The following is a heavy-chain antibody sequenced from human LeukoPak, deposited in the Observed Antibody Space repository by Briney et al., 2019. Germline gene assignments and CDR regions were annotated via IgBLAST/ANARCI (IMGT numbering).Heavy chain of an antibody. CDR2: IYFSGGT. Sequence: SETLSLTCTVSGGSISSGSYYWGWIRQPRGKGLEWIGNIYFSGGTYYNPSLKTRVTISVDTSKNQFSLNLRSVTAADTAVYYCATDGKYYNSGDYWGQGALVTVSS. V-gene: IGHV4-39*02. D-gene: IGHD2/OR15-2a*01. CDR3: ATDGKYYNSGDY. J-gene: IGHJ4*02. CDR1: GGSISSGSYY.